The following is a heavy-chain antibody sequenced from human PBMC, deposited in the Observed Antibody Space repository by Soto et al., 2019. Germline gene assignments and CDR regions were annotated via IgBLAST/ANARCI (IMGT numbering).Heavy chain of an antibody. CDR2: INGRSNYK. CDR1: GFSFSTYN. CDR3: VREDGLVGSNSAFDY. J-gene: IGHJ4*02. D-gene: IGHD1-26*01. V-gene: IGHV3-21*02. Sequence: EVQVVESGGGLVKPGGSLRLSCATSGFSFSTYNMNWVRQAPGKGLELVSSINGRSNYKYYTDSVKGRFAISRDNPKNSLYLQMDSLRVEDTAVYYCVREDGLVGSNSAFDYWGQGTLVTVSS.